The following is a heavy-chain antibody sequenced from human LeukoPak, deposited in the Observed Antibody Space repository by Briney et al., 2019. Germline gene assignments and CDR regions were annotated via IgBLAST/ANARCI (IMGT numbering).Heavy chain of an antibody. Sequence: GGALRLSCAASGFTFSNYNMNWVRQAPGKGLEWVSSITRSSNIYYPDSVMGRFTISRDNAKNSLYLQMNSLRAEDTAVYYCTRDPPGNYGFDYWGQGTLVTVSS. CDR1: GFTFSNYN. J-gene: IGHJ4*02. CDR2: ITRSSNI. D-gene: IGHD4-11*01. V-gene: IGHV3-69-1*01. CDR3: TRDPPGNYGFDY.